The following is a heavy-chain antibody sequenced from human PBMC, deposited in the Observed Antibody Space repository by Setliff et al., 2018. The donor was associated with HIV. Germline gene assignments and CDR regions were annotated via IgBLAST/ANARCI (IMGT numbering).Heavy chain of an antibody. CDR2: IYSTGST. Sequence: LSLTCTFSGDSISSGNYYWSWIRQPAGKGLEWIGRIYSTGSTNYNPSLKSRVTISSDTSKNLFSLKLTTVTAADAAVYYCTRDTGYILSGYRPHWYLDLWGRGTLVTVSS. CDR1: GDSISSGNYY. V-gene: IGHV4-61*02. D-gene: IGHD3-9*01. CDR3: TRDTGYILSGYRPHWYLDL. J-gene: IGHJ2*01.